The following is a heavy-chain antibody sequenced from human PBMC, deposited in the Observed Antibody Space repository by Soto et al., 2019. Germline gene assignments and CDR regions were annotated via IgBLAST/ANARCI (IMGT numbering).Heavy chain of an antibody. V-gene: IGHV4-59*08. D-gene: IGHD6-13*01. CDR1: GGSISSYY. CDR2: IYYSGST. CDR3: AIAAAGTLTGIDY. J-gene: IGHJ4*02. Sequence: SETLSLTCTVSGGSISSYYWSWIRQPPGKGLEWIGYIYYSGSTNYNPSLKSRVTISVDTSKNQFSLRLSSVTAADTAVYYCAIAAAGTLTGIDYWGQGTLVTVSS.